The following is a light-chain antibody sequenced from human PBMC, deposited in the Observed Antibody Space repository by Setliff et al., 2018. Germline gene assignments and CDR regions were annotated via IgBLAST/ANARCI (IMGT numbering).Light chain of an antibody. V-gene: IGLV2-14*01. CDR3: SSYTSSSTPYV. J-gene: IGLJ1*01. Sequence: LTQPASVSGSPGQSITISCTGTSSDVGGYNYVSWYQQHPGKAPKLMIYDVSKRPSGVSNRFSGSKSGNTASLTISGLQAEDEADYYCSSYTSSSTPYVFGTGTKSPS. CDR1: SSDVGGYNY. CDR2: DVS.